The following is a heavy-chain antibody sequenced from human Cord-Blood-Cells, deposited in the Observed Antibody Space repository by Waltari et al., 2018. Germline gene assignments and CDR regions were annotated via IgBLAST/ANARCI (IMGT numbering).Heavy chain of an antibody. J-gene: IGHJ2*01. CDR3: ARAGPHWYFDL. V-gene: IGHV1-2*02. CDR1: GDTFTCYY. CDR2: INPNSGGT. Sequence: QVQLVKSGAEVQKPGASVKVSCQASGDTFTCYYMPWVRQAPGQGLEWMGWINPNSGGTNYAQKFQGRVTMTRDTSISTAYMELSRLRSDDTAVYYCARAGPHWYFDLWGRGTLVTVSS.